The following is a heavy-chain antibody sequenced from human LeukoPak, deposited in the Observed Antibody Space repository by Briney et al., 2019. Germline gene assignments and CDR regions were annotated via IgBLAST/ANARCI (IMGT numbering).Heavy chain of an antibody. CDR3: ARNSSLTTIKGGWFDP. CDR2: IYHSGYA. Sequence: PSETLSLTCAVSGYSINIGYSWGWIRQRPGKGLEWIGNIYHSGYAYYNPSLKSRVTISLDTSKNQFSLKLSSVTAADTAVYYCARNSSLTTIKGGWFDPWGQGTLVTVSS. V-gene: IGHV4-38-2*01. CDR1: GYSINIGYS. J-gene: IGHJ5*02. D-gene: IGHD4-11*01.